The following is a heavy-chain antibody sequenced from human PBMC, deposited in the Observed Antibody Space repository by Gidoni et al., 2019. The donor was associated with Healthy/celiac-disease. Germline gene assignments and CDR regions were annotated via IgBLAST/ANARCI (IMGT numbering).Heavy chain of an antibody. V-gene: IGHV3-33*01. CDR3: ARDLIVVVPAAEPYYYYYGMDV. D-gene: IGHD2-2*01. CDR1: GFTFSSSG. CDR2: IWYDGSNK. Sequence: QVQLVESGGGVVQPGRSLRLSCAASGFTFSSSGMHWVRQAPGKGLEWVAVIWYDGSNKYYADSVKGRFTISRDNSKNTLYLQMNSLRAEDTAVYYCARDLIVVVPAAEPYYYYYGMDVWGQGTTVTVSS. J-gene: IGHJ6*02.